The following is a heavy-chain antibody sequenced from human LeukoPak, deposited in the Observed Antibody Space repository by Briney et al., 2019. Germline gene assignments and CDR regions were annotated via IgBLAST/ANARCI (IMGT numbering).Heavy chain of an antibody. CDR3: ASSGSYRFDY. CDR1: GFPFSNYG. Sequence: PGRSLRLSCAASGFPFSNYGMHWVRQTPGKGLEWVAVISYDGNNEYYADSVKGRFTISRDNAKNSLYLQMNSLRDEDTAVYYCASSGSYRFDYWGQGTLVTVSS. D-gene: IGHD1-26*01. CDR2: ISYDGNNE. J-gene: IGHJ4*02. V-gene: IGHV3-30*03.